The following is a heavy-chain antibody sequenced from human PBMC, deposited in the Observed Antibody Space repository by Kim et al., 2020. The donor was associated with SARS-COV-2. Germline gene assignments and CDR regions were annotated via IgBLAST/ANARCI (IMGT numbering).Heavy chain of an antibody. J-gene: IGHJ3*01. V-gene: IGHV4-34*01. Sequence: SETLSLTCAVYGGSFSGFYWTWIRQPPGKGLEWIGEINQSGSTNYNPSFKSRVTVSVDTSKNQFSLNLTSVTAADTAVYYFANLRPYFD. CDR1: GGSFSGFY. CDR2: INQSGST. CDR3: ANLRPYFD.